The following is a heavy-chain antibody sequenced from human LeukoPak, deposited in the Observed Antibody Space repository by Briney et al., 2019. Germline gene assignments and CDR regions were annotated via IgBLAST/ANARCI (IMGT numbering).Heavy chain of an antibody. Sequence: GGSLRLSCVASGFTFSSYGMHWVRQAPGKGLEWVAFIRYDGSNKYYADSVKGRFTISRDNSKNTLYLQMNSLRAEDTAVYYCAKEQVRYYYGSGDYWGQGTLVTVSS. V-gene: IGHV3-30*02. D-gene: IGHD3-10*01. CDR1: GFTFSSYG. J-gene: IGHJ4*02. CDR2: IRYDGSNK. CDR3: AKEQVRYYYGSGDY.